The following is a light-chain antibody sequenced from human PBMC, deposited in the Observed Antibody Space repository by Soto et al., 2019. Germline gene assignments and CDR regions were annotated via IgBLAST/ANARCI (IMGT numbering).Light chain of an antibody. Sequence: QSALTQPPSASGSPGQSVTISCTGTSSDVGGYNFVSWYQHHPGKAPKLMLYEVSKRPSGVPDRFSGSKSGNTASLTVSGLQAEDEADYYCSSYAGSNNFVVFGGGTQLTVL. CDR1: SSDVGGYNF. V-gene: IGLV2-8*01. J-gene: IGLJ2*01. CDR3: SSYAGSNNFVV. CDR2: EVS.